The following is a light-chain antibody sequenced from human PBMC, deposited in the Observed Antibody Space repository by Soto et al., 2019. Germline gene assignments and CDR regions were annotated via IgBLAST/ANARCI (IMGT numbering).Light chain of an antibody. CDR3: ASYTSSSTSVI. V-gene: IGLV1-44*01. Sequence: QSVLTQPPSASGTPGQRVTISCSGSSSNIGSNTVNWYQQLPGTAPKLLIYSNNQRPSGVPDRFSGSKSGTSASLTISGLQAEDEADYYCASYTSSSTSVIFGRGTKLTVL. CDR2: SNN. J-gene: IGLJ2*01. CDR1: SSNIGSNT.